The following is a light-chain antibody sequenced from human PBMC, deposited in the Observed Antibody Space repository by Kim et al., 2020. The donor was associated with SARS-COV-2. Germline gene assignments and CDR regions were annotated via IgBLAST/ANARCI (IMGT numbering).Light chain of an antibody. CDR1: QGISNY. J-gene: IGKJ1*01. Sequence: AAVGDRVTITCRASQGISNYLAWYQQKPGKVPKLLIYAASTLQSGVPSRFSGSGSGTDFTLTISSLQPEDVATYYCQKYNSDPPTFGQGTKVDIK. CDR2: AAS. CDR3: QKYNSDPPT. V-gene: IGKV1-27*01.